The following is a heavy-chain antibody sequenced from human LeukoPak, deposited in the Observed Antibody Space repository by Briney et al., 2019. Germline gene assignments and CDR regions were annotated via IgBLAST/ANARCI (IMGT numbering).Heavy chain of an antibody. Sequence: SETLSLTCTVSGGSIDSDYWSWIRQPPGKGLEWIGEMYNSGYPNYGPSFKSRVTMSLDTSKNQFYLTLYYVSGGYYIYDYFDSWGQGALVTVSS. CDR2: MYNSGYP. CDR3: DS. D-gene: IGHD2-15*01. V-gene: IGHV4-4*09. J-gene: IGHJ4*02. CDR1: GGSIDSDY.